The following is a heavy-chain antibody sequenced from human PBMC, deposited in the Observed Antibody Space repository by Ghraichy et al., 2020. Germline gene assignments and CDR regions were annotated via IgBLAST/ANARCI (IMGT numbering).Heavy chain of an antibody. V-gene: IGHV4-34*01. Sequence: GSLSLTCAVYGGSFSGYYWSWIRQPPGKGLEWIGEINHSGSTNYNPSLKSRVTISVDTSKNQFSLKLSSVTAADTAVYYCARLERGDYGRNYYYYGMDVWGQGTTVTVSS. D-gene: IGHD4-17*01. CDR2: INHSGST. CDR1: GGSFSGYY. CDR3: ARLERGDYGRNYYYYGMDV. J-gene: IGHJ6*02.